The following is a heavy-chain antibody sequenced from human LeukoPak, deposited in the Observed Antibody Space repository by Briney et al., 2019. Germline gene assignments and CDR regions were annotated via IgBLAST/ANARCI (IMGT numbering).Heavy chain of an antibody. CDR3: ARDGGCSSTSCYSRFNWFDP. Sequence: GGSLRLSCAASGFTFSSYSMNWVRQAPGKGLEWVSYISSSSSTVYYADSVEGRFTISRDNAKNSLYLQMNSLRAEDTAVYYCARDGGCSSTSCYSRFNWFDPWGQGTLVTVSS. D-gene: IGHD2-2*01. V-gene: IGHV3-48*01. CDR1: GFTFSSYS. CDR2: ISSSSSTV. J-gene: IGHJ5*02.